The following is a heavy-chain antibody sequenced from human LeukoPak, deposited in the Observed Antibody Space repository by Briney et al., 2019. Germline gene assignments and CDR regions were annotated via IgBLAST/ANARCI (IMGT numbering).Heavy chain of an antibody. CDR2: FYYSGRT. Sequence: SETLSLTRTVTGGSNSSNNYYWGWPRQPPEKGLEWLGSFYYSGRTYYNPSHESRVTISEDTSKNQSSLKITSLTTAGPGRYLRASVKRGWGGVGEYWGQGTLVTVSS. CDR1: GGSNSSNNYY. J-gene: IGHJ4*02. V-gene: IGHV4-39*07. D-gene: IGHD3-10*01. CDR3: ASVKRGWGGVGEY.